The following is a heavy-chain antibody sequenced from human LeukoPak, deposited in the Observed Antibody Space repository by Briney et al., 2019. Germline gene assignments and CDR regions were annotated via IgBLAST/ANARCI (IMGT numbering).Heavy chain of an antibody. Sequence: SETLSLTCTVSGGSISSYYWSWIRQPAGKGLEWIGYIYYSGSTNYNPSLKSRVTISVDTSKNQFSLKLSSVTAADTAVYYCARHATPSDSYYYGSGSYNDAFDIWGQGTMVTVSS. CDR3: ARHATPSDSYYYGSGSYNDAFDI. CDR1: GGSISSYY. V-gene: IGHV4-59*08. D-gene: IGHD3-10*01. J-gene: IGHJ3*02. CDR2: IYYSGST.